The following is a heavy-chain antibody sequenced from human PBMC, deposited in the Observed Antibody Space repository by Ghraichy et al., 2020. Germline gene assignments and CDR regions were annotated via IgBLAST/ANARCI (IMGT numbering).Heavy chain of an antibody. J-gene: IGHJ5*02. D-gene: IGHD4-17*01. CDR2: MNPINGNT. Sequence: ASVKVSRKASGYTFTSSDIDWVRQATGQGLEWMGWMNPINGNTGYAQKFQGRLTMTRDTSTNTAYMELSSLTSDDTAVYYCARGVSTVTTFWFDPWGQGTLVTVSS. CDR1: GYTFTSSD. V-gene: IGHV1-8*02. CDR3: ARGVSTVTTFWFDP.